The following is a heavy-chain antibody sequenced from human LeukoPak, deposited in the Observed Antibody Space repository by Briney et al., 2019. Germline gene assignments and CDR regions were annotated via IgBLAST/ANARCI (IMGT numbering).Heavy chain of an antibody. CDR1: GFTFSSYG. Sequence: GGSLRLSCAASGFTFSSYGMHWVRQAPGTGLERVAVISYDGSNKYYADSVKGRFTIFRDNSENTLFLHMNSLRAEDTAMYYCSRDVVGYSYGSYWVQGTLVSVSS. CDR2: ISYDGSNK. V-gene: IGHV3-30*03. D-gene: IGHD5-18*01. CDR3: SRDVVGYSYGSY. J-gene: IGHJ4*02.